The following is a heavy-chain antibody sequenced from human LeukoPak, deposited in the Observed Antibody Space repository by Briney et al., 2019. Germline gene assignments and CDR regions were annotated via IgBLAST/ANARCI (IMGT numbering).Heavy chain of an antibody. Sequence: SVKVSCKASGGTFSSYAISWVRQAPGQGLEWMGGIIPIFGTANYAQKFQGRVTITTDESTSTAYMELSSLRSEDTAVYYCARGRDGYNIPLFDYWGQGTLVTVSS. D-gene: IGHD5-24*01. CDR1: GGTFSSYA. J-gene: IGHJ4*02. V-gene: IGHV1-69*05. CDR2: IIPIFGTA. CDR3: ARGRDGYNIPLFDY.